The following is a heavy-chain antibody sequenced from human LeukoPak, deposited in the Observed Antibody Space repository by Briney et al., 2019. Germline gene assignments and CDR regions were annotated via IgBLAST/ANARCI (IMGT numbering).Heavy chain of an antibody. CDR1: GGSISSYY. D-gene: IGHD3-3*01. Sequence: SETLSLTCTVSGGSISSYYWSWIRQPPGKGLEWIGYIYYSGSTNYNPSLKSRVTISVDTSKNQFSLKLSSVTAADTAVYYCARSPYYDFWSGYSDYGMDVWGQGTTVTVSS. V-gene: IGHV4-59*01. CDR3: ARSPYYDFWSGYSDYGMDV. J-gene: IGHJ6*02. CDR2: IYYSGST.